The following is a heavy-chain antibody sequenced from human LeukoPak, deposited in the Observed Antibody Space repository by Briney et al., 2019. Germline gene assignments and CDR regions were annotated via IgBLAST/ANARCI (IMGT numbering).Heavy chain of an antibody. J-gene: IGHJ4*02. CDR1: GYTLTELS. CDR3: ATGVALIKRVGALAPSEYYFDY. V-gene: IGHV1-24*01. D-gene: IGHD1-26*01. Sequence: ASVKVSCKVSGYTLTELSMHWLRQAPGKGLEWMGGFYPEDGETIYAQKFQGRVTMTEDTSTDTAYMELSSLRSEDTAVYYCATGVALIKRVGALAPSEYYFDYWGQGTLVTVSS. CDR2: FYPEDGET.